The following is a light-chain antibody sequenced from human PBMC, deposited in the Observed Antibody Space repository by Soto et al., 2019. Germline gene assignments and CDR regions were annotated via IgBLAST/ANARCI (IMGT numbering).Light chain of an antibody. Sequence: QSVLTQPPSVSAAPGQQVTISCSRSSSNIGNDYVSWYQQLPGTAPKLLIYDNNKRAAGIPDRFSGSESGNTASLTISGLQAEDEADYYCSSFTSRFTFVFGTGTKVTVL. CDR2: DNN. CDR3: SSFTSRFTFV. CDR1: SSNIGNDY. J-gene: IGLJ1*01. V-gene: IGLV1-51*01.